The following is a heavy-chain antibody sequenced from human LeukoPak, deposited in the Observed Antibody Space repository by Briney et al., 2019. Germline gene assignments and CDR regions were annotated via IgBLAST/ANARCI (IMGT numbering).Heavy chain of an antibody. CDR2: INPNSGGT. J-gene: IGHJ6*02. Sequence: ASVKVSCKASGYTFTGYYMHWVRQAPGQGLEWMGWINPNSGGTNYAQKFQGRVTMTGDTSISTAYMELSRLRSDDTAVYYCARGTGTTRAYGMDVWGQGTTVTVSS. D-gene: IGHD1-1*01. CDR3: ARGTGTTRAYGMDV. V-gene: IGHV1-2*02. CDR1: GYTFTGYY.